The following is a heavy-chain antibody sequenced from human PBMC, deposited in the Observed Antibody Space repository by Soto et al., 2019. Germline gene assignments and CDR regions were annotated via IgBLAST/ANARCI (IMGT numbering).Heavy chain of an antibody. D-gene: IGHD3-16*01. CDR3: AKDFRREKLLAYYSGS. Sequence: GESLKISCAASGFTFSSYAMTWVHQAPGKGLEWVSDISGRGDTTYYADPVKGRFTISRDNSKNTLYLQMNSLRAEDTALYYSAKDFRREKLLAYYSGSWGQGTMVTGSS. CDR1: GFTFSSYA. CDR2: ISGRGDTT. J-gene: IGHJ4*02. V-gene: IGHV3-23*01.